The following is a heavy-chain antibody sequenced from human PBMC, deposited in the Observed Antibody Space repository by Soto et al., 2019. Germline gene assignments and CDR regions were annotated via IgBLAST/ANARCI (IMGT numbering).Heavy chain of an antibody. CDR3: AKDHETMFGVVTPNDY. D-gene: IGHD3-3*01. V-gene: IGHV3-30*18. CDR2: ISYDGSNK. CDR1: GFTFSSYG. J-gene: IGHJ4*02. Sequence: QVQLVESGGGVVQPGRSLRLSCAASGFTFSSYGMHWVRQAPGKGLEWVAVISYDGSNKYYADSVKGRFTISRDNSKNTLYLQMNSLRAEDTAVYYCAKDHETMFGVVTPNDYCGQGTLVTVSS.